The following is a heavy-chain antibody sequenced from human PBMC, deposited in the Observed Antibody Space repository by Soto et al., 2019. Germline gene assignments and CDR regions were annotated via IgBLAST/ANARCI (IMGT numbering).Heavy chain of an antibody. Sequence: GGSLRLSCAASGFTFSSYSMNWVRQAPGKGLEWVSYISSSSSTIYYADSVKGRFTISRDNAKNSLYLQMNSLRDEDTAVYYCARALKYYDFWSGPDYGMDVWGQGTTVTVSS. D-gene: IGHD3-3*01. J-gene: IGHJ6*02. V-gene: IGHV3-48*02. CDR3: ARALKYYDFWSGPDYGMDV. CDR2: ISSSSSTI. CDR1: GFTFSSYS.